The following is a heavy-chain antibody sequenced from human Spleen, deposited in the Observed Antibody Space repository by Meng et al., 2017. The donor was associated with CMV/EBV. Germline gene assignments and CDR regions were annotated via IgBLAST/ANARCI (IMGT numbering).Heavy chain of an antibody. J-gene: IGHJ4*02. Sequence: LSCSGSGFILEHYWMHWSRQEPGKGLVWVSRMNTDGSSTTYADSVKGRFTMSRDNAKNTVYLQMNSLRAEDTAVYFCARENYDSADYWGQGTLVTVSS. D-gene: IGHD3-3*01. CDR3: ARENYDSADY. CDR1: GFILEHYW. CDR2: MNTDGSST. V-gene: IGHV3-74*03.